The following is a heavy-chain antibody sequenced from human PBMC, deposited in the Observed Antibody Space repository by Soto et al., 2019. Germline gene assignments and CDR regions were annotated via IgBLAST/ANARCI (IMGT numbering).Heavy chain of an antibody. CDR3: AKDYSSTSYGINY. V-gene: IGHV3-33*06. D-gene: IGHD5-18*01. J-gene: IGHJ4*02. CDR2: MYYDGSDE. CDR1: GFTFSSYG. Sequence: QVQLVESGGGVVQPERSLRLSCAASGFTFSSYGMHWVRQAPGKGLEWVAVMYYDGSDEYYADSVKGRFTISRDNSKNTLYLHMNGLRAEDTAIYYCAKDYSSTSYGINYWGQGTLVSVSS.